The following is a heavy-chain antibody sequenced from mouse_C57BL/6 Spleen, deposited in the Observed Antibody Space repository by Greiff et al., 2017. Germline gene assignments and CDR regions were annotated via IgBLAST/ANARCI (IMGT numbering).Heavy chain of an antibody. J-gene: IGHJ1*03. D-gene: IGHD1-1*01. CDR3: ARDGGVITTAGWYFDV. CDR1: GFTFSSYA. CDR2: ISDGGSYT. Sequence: EVMLVESGGGLVKPGGSLKLSCAASGFTFSSYAMSWVRQTPEKRLEWVATISDGGSYTYYPDNVKGRFTISRDNAKNNLYLQMIHLKSEDTAMYYCARDGGVITTAGWYFDVWGTGTTVTVSS. V-gene: IGHV5-4*01.